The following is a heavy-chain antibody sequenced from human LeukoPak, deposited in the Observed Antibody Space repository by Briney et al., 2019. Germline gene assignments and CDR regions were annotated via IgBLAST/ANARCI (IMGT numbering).Heavy chain of an antibody. Sequence: PSETVSHTCTVSGGSISSYYWNWIRQPPGKGLEWIGYIYYSGSTDYNPSLKSRVSMSVDTSKNQFSLKLSSVTATDTAVYYCARQRLLWFGESNSGFDYWGQGNLVTVSS. CDR2: IYYSGST. J-gene: IGHJ4*02. CDR1: GGSISSYY. D-gene: IGHD3-10*01. CDR3: ARQRLLWFGESNSGFDY. V-gene: IGHV4-59*08.